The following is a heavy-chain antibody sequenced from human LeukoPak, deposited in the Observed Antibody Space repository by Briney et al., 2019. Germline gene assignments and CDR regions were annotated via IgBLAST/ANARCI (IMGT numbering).Heavy chain of an antibody. V-gene: IGHV3-23*01. CDR1: GFTFSSYA. D-gene: IGHD6-13*01. Sequence: GGSLRLSCAASGFTFSSYAMSWVRQAPGKGLEWVSAISGSGGSTYYADSVKGRFTISRDNSKNTLYLQMNSLRAEDTAVYYCAKPSGYFIAAAGTFLDYWGQGTLVTVSS. J-gene: IGHJ4*02. CDR3: AKPSGYFIAAAGTFLDY. CDR2: ISGSGGST.